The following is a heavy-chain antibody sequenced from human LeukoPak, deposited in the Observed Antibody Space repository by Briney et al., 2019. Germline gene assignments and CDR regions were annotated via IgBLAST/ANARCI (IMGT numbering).Heavy chain of an antibody. CDR3: AKDPVRSGSPYYFDY. Sequence: GGSLRLSCAASGFTFSSYAMSWFRQAPGKGLEWFSTVSGSGGSTYYADSVKGRFTISRDNSKNTLYLQMNSLRAEDTAVYYCAKDPVRSGSPYYFDYWGQGTLVTVSS. D-gene: IGHD6-19*01. CDR1: GFTFSSYA. CDR2: VSGSGGST. V-gene: IGHV3-23*01. J-gene: IGHJ4*02.